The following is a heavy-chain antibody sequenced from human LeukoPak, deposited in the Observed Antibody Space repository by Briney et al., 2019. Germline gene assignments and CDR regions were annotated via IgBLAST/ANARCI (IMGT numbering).Heavy chain of an antibody. D-gene: IGHD1-26*01. J-gene: IGHJ3*02. CDR3: AKLSGSYRLDAFDI. CDR1: GFTASSNY. Sequence: GGSLRLSCAASGFTASSNYMSWVRQAPGKGLEWVSVIYSGGSTYYADSVKGRFTISRDNSKNTLYLQMNSLRAEDTAVYYCAKLSGSYRLDAFDIWGQGTMVTVSS. CDR2: IYSGGST. V-gene: IGHV3-53*05.